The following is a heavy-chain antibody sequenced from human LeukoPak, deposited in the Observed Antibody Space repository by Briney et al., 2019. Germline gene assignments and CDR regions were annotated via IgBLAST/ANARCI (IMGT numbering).Heavy chain of an antibody. J-gene: IGHJ4*02. CDR3: ASGAIGWFDY. V-gene: IGHV3-30*02. D-gene: IGHD1-26*01. CDR1: GFTFSSYS. CDR2: IRYDGSNK. Sequence: GGSLRLSCAASGFTFSSYSMNWVRQAPGKGLEWVAFIRYDGSNKYYADSVKGRFTISRDNSKNTLYLQMNSLRAEDTAVYYCASGAIGWFDYWGQGTLVTVSS.